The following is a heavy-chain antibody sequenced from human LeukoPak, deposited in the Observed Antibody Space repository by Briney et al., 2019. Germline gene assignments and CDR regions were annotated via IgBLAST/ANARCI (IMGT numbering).Heavy chain of an antibody. D-gene: IGHD7-27*01. Sequence: SETLSLTCTVSGXSISSHDWNWIRQPPGKGLEWIGNIYNNGRTSYNPSLKSRVTVSVDTSKNQFSLKLTSVTAADTAMYYCARRAPDWGAPDAFDIWGQGTMVTVPS. CDR1: GXSISSHD. CDR3: ARRAPDWGAPDAFDI. CDR2: IYNNGRT. J-gene: IGHJ3*02. V-gene: IGHV4-4*08.